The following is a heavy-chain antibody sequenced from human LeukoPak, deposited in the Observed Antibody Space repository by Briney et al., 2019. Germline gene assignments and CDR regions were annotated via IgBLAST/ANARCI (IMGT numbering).Heavy chain of an antibody. V-gene: IGHV3-33*01. CDR2: IWYDGSNK. Sequence: PGGSLRLSCAASGFTFSSYGMHWVRQAPGKGLEWVAVIWYDGSNKYYADSVKGRFTISRDNSKNTLYLQMNSLRAEDTAVYYCARELGAENAAFDIWGQGTMVTVSS. J-gene: IGHJ3*02. D-gene: IGHD1-26*01. CDR1: GFTFSSYG. CDR3: ARELGAENAAFDI.